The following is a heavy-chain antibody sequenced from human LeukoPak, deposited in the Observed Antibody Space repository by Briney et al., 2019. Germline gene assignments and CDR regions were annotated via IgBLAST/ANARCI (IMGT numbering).Heavy chain of an antibody. D-gene: IGHD3-10*01. CDR1: GGSISGGGYY. CDR2: IYYSVST. V-gene: IGHV4-31*03. CDR3: ARDHYGSGSNRYYYYGMDV. Sequence: PSETLSLTCTVSGGSISGGGYYWSWIRQHPGKGLEWIGYIYYSVSTYYNPSLKSRVTISVDTSKNQFSLKLSSVTAAETAVYYCARDHYGSGSNRYYYYGMDVWGQGTTVTVSS. J-gene: IGHJ6*02.